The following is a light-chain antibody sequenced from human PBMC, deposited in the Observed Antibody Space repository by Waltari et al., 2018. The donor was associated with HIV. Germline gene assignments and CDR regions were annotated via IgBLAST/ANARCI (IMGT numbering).Light chain of an antibody. CDR2: AVS. J-gene: IGKJ1*01. Sequence: IQMTQSPSSLSASVGDRVTLTCRTSQSISTYLNWYQHRPGKAPKLLIYAVSHLASGVTSRFSGSGFGTDFTLTISSLQPEDVATYYCQQSYRSPRTFGQGTKVEIK. CDR1: QSISTY. CDR3: QQSYRSPRT. V-gene: IGKV1-39*01.